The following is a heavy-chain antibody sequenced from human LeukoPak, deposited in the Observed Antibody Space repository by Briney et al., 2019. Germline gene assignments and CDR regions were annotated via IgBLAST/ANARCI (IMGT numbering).Heavy chain of an antibody. J-gene: IGHJ4*02. D-gene: IGHD2-2*01. CDR1: GFTFSSYG. Sequence: PGRSLRLSCAASGFTFSSYGMHWVRQAPGKGLEWVAVISYDGSNKYYADSVKGRFTISRDNSKNTLYLQMNSLRAEDTAVYYCARDPTRRGFDYWGQGTLVTVSS. V-gene: IGHV3-30*03. CDR3: ARDPTRRGFDY. CDR2: ISYDGSNK.